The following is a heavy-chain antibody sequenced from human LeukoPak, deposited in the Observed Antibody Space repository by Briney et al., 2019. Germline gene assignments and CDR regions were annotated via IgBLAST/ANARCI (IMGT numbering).Heavy chain of an antibody. CDR3: ARKTRRYRNWFDP. J-gene: IGHJ5*02. CDR2: ISVGGGTI. CDR1: GFTFSNYG. Sequence: GGSLRLSCAASGFTFSNYGITWVRQAPGRGQQWVSAISVGGGTIYHADSVKGRFIISRDNSENTLYLQMNSLRSEDTAVYYCARKTRRYRNWFDPWGQGTLVTVSS. D-gene: IGHD1-1*01. V-gene: IGHV3-23*01.